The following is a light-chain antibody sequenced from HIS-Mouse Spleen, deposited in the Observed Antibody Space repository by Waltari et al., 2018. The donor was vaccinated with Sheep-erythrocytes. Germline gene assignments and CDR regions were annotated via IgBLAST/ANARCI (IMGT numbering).Light chain of an antibody. J-gene: IGLJ3*02. CDR3: CSYAGSSTPWV. CDR2: EGS. V-gene: IGLV2-23*01. Sequence: QSALTQPASVSGSPGQSITISCTGTSSDVGSYNLVSCYQQHPVKAPKLMIYEGSKRPSGVSNRFSGSKSGNSASLTISGLQAEDEADYYCCSYAGSSTPWVFGGGTKLTVL. CDR1: SSDVGSYNL.